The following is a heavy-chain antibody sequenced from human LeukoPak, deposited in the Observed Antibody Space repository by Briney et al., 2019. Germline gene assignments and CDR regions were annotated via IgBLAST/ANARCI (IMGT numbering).Heavy chain of an antibody. V-gene: IGHV3-7*04. CDR1: GFTFSSYS. CDR2: IKQDGSEK. Sequence: GGSLRLSCAASGFTFSSYSMSWVRQAPGKGLEWVANIKQDGSEKYYVGSVKGRFTISRDNAKNSLYLQMNSLRAEDTAVYYCARGIAVAVNDYWGQGTLVTVSS. D-gene: IGHD6-19*01. J-gene: IGHJ4*02. CDR3: ARGIAVAVNDY.